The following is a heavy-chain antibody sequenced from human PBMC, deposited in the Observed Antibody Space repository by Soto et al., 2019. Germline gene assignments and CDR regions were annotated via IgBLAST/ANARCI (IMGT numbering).Heavy chain of an antibody. Sequence: QVQLVQSGAEVKKPGSSVKVSCKASGGTFSSYTISWVRQAPGQGLEWMGRIIPILGIANYAQKVQGRVTITADKSTSTAYMELSSLSSEDTAVYYCARDRPSGYFDYWGQGTLVTVSS. CDR2: IIPILGIA. CDR3: ARDRPSGYFDY. J-gene: IGHJ4*02. CDR1: GGTFSSYT. V-gene: IGHV1-69*08.